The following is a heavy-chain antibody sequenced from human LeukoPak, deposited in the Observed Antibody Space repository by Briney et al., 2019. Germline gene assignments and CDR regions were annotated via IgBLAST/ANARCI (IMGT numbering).Heavy chain of an antibody. CDR3: ARGVSGTGPDI. CDR2: IKTDGSST. D-gene: IGHD5/OR15-5a*01. J-gene: IGHJ3*02. Sequence: PGGSLRLSCAASGFTFSSYWMHWVRQAPGKGLVWVSRIKTDGSSTDYADSVKGRFTNSRDNAKNTMYLQMNSLRAEDTAVYYCARGVSGTGPDIWGLGTMVTVSS. CDR1: GFTFSSYW. V-gene: IGHV3-74*01.